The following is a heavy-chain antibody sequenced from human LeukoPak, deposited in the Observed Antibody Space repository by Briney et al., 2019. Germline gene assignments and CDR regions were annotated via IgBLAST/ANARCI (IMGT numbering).Heavy chain of an antibody. J-gene: IGHJ4*02. CDR1: GFTFSSYW. D-gene: IGHD3-22*01. CDR3: AREGYYDSSNY. CDR2: IKQDGSEK. Sequence: PGGSLGLSCAASGFTFSSYWMSWVRQAPGKGLEWVANIKQDGSEKYYVDSVKGRFTISRDNAKNSLYLQMNSLRAEDTAVYYCAREGYYDSSNYWGQGTLVTVSS. V-gene: IGHV3-7*01.